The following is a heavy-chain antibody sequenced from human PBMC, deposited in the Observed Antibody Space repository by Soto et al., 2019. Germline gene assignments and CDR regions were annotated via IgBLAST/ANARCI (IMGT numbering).Heavy chain of an antibody. Sequence: PGGSLRLSCAASGFSFEIYWMGWVRQAPGKGLEWVANINPDGSGEYYLDSVKGRFTISRDNAKNSVYLQMNSLVGDDTAVYYCAREKWFFDYWSQGTPVTVPS. J-gene: IGHJ4*02. CDR1: GFSFEIYW. D-gene: IGHD2-8*01. V-gene: IGHV3-7*01. CDR3: AREKWFFDY. CDR2: INPDGSGE.